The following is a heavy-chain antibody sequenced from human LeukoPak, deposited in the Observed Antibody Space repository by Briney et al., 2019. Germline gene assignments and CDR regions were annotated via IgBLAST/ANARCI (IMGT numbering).Heavy chain of an antibody. CDR2: INPNSGGT. V-gene: IGHV1-2*02. CDR3: ARDVIVPAANWFDP. CDR1: GYTFTGYY. Sequence: ASVKVSCKASGYTFTGYYMHWVRQAPGQGLEWMGWINPNSGGTNYAQKFQGRVTMTRDTSISTAYMELSRLRSDDTAVYYCARDVIVPAANWFDPWGRGTLVTVSS. J-gene: IGHJ5*02. D-gene: IGHD2-2*01.